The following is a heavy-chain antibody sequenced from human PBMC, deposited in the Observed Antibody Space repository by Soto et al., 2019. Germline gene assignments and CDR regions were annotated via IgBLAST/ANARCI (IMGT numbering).Heavy chain of an antibody. Sequence: GGSLRLACAASGFTFSSYAMSWVRQAPGKGLEWVSSISGSGGSTYYADSVKGRFTISRDNSKNTLYLQMNSLRAEDTAVYYCAKARYYDSTGYLYYFDYWGQGTLVTVSS. D-gene: IGHD3-22*01. V-gene: IGHV3-23*01. CDR1: GFTFSSYA. CDR3: AKARYYDSTGYLYYFDY. CDR2: ISGSGGST. J-gene: IGHJ4*02.